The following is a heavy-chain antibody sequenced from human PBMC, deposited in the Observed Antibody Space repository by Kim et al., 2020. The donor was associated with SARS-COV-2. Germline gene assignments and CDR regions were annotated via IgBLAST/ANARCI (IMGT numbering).Heavy chain of an antibody. CDR3: ASLRVNSSSDDDAFDI. Sequence: SQTLSLTCAISGDSVSSNSAAWNWIRQSPSRGLEWLVRTYYRSKWYNDYAVSVKSRITINPDTSKNQFSLQLNSVTPEDTAVYYCASLRVNSSSDDDAFDIWGQGTMVTVSS. D-gene: IGHD6-13*01. V-gene: IGHV6-1*01. J-gene: IGHJ3*02. CDR1: GDSVSSNSAA. CDR2: TYYRSKWYN.